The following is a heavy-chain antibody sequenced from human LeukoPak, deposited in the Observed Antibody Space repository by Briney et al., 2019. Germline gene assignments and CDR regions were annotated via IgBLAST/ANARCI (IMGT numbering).Heavy chain of an antibody. Sequence: GGSLRLSCAASGFTFSSYAMHWVRQAPGKGLEWVAVISYDGSNKYYADSVKGRFTISRDNSKNTLYLQMNSLRAEDTAVYYCARDRTSTVSLTDYWGQGTLVTVSS. V-gene: IGHV3-30*04. CDR3: ARDRTSTVSLTDY. CDR1: GFTFSSYA. D-gene: IGHD2/OR15-2a*01. J-gene: IGHJ4*02. CDR2: ISYDGSNK.